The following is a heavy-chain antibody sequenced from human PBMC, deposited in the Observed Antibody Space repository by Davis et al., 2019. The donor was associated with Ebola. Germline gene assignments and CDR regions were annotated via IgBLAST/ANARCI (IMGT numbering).Heavy chain of an antibody. V-gene: IGHV3-15*01. J-gene: IGHJ4*02. CDR1: GFTFSNYW. CDR2: IKGKADGGTT. Sequence: GESLKISCGASGFTFSNYWMSWVRQAPGKGLEWVGRIKGKADGGTTDYAAPVQGRSTISRDDSKNMVYLEMNSLETEDTAVYYCTSWLAQWGQGTLVTVSS. CDR3: TSWLAQ. D-gene: IGHD6-19*01.